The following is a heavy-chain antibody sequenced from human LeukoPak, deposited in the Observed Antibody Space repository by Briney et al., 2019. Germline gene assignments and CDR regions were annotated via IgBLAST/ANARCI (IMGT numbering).Heavy chain of an antibody. V-gene: IGHV1-18*01. Sequence: ASVKVSCRASGYPLMNYGISWVRQAPGQGLEWMGWISANNGNTNLVQRFQGRVTMTTDTSTSTVYMELRSLRSDDTAVYYCARGRLRELDPWGQGTLVTVSS. CDR3: ARGRLRELDP. J-gene: IGHJ5*02. CDR1: GYPLMNYG. CDR2: ISANNGNT. D-gene: IGHD1-26*01.